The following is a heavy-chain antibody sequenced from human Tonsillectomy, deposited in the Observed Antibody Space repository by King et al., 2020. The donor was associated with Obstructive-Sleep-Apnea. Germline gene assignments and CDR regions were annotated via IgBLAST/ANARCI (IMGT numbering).Heavy chain of an antibody. CDR2: VYYSGTT. D-gene: IGHD3-10*01. CDR1: GGSISSSRFY. J-gene: IGHJ4*02. CDR3: VRGYYYFDY. V-gene: IGHV4-39*07. Sequence: QLQESGPGLVKPSETLSLTCNVSGGSISSSRFYWGWVRQPPGEGLEWFGSVYYSGTTYYNPSLRSRVTISVDTSKNQFSLKLSSVTAADTAMYYCVRGYYYFDYWGKGSLVTVSS.